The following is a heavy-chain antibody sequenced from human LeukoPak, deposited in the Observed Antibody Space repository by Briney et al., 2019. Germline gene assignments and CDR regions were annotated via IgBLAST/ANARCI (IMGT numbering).Heavy chain of an antibody. CDR2: ISAYNGNT. CDR3: ARVMYYYDSSGYSSFDY. D-gene: IGHD3-22*01. J-gene: IGHJ4*02. CDR1: GHTFTSYG. V-gene: IGHV1-18*01. Sequence: ASVKVSCKASGHTFTSYGISWVRQAPGQGLEWMGWISAYNGNTNYAQKLQGRVTMTTDTSTSTAYMELRSLRSDDTAVYYCARVMYYYDSSGYSSFDYWGQGTLVTVSS.